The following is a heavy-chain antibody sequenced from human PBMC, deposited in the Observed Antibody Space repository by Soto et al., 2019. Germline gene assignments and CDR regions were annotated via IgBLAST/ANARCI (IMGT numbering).Heavy chain of an antibody. CDR1: GYTFTSYA. Sequence: GASVKVSCKASGYTFTSYAMHWVRQAPGQRLEWMGWINAGNSDTTYSQKFQGRVTITSDTYASTAYMELTSLRSEDTAVYYCARDFSIVVVAPGYWGQGTLVTVSS. CDR2: INAGNSDT. V-gene: IGHV1-3*01. J-gene: IGHJ4*02. D-gene: IGHD2-2*01. CDR3: ARDFSIVVVAPGY.